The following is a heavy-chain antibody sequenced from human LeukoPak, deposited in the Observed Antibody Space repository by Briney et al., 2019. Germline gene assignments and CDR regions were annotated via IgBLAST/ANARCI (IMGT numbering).Heavy chain of an antibody. J-gene: IGHJ3*02. V-gene: IGHV4-34*09. D-gene: IGHD7-27*01. CDR1: GGSFSGYY. Sequence: SETLSLTCAVYGGSFSGYYWSWIRQHPGKGLEWIGYIYHSGSTYYNPSLKSRVTISVDTSKNQFSLNLSSVTAADTAVYYCARAPLGIKSFDIWGQGTMATVSS. CDR2: IYHSGST. CDR3: ARAPLGIKSFDI.